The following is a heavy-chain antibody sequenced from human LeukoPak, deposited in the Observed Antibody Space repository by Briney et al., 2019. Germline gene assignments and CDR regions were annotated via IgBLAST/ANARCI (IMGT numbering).Heavy chain of an antibody. V-gene: IGHV3-30*02. Sequence: PGGSLRLSCAASGFTFSSYGMHWVRQAPGKGLEWVAFIRYDGSNKYYADSVKGRFTISRDNSKNTLYLQMNSLRAEDTAVYYCAKWDVLLWFGELLPHFDYWGQGTLVTVSS. D-gene: IGHD3-10*01. CDR2: IRYDGSNK. CDR3: AKWDVLLWFGELLPHFDY. CDR1: GFTFSSYG. J-gene: IGHJ4*02.